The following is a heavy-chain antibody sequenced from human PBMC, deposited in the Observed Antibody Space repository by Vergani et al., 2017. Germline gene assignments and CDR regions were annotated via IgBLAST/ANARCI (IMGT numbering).Heavy chain of an antibody. V-gene: IGHV3-11*01. CDR3: ARDSSNVNFDY. J-gene: IGHJ4*02. CDR2: ISNSGNTI. CDR1: GFTFSDYY. D-gene: IGHD1-1*01. Sequence: QVQLVESGGGLVKPGGSLRLSCAASGFTFSDYYMSWIRQAPGKGLEWVSYISNSGNTIYYADSVKGRFTISRDNAKNSLYLQLDSLRAEDTAVYYCARDSSNVNFDYWGQGTLVTVSS.